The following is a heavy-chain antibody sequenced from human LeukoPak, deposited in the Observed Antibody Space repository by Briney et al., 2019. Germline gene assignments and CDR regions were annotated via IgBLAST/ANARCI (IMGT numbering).Heavy chain of an antibody. CDR2: INPNSGGT. J-gene: IGHJ4*02. Sequence: ASVNLSSTASVYTFTVYYMHWVRQAPGQGLEWMGWINPNSGGTNYAQKFQGRVTMTRDTSISTAYMELSRLRSDDTAVYYCARGSSAAGAFLFDYWGQGTLVTVSS. CDR1: VYTFTVYY. V-gene: IGHV1-2*02. CDR3: ARGSSAAGAFLFDY. D-gene: IGHD6-13*01.